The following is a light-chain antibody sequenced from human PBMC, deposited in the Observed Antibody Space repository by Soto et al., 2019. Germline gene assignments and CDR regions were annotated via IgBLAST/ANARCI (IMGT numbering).Light chain of an antibody. V-gene: IGLV1-44*01. CDR1: TSNIGTNT. CDR3: VTWDDRLNGWV. CDR2: SDN. Sequence: QSVLTQPPSASGTPGQRVTISCSGSTSNIGTNTVKWYQQFPGTAPKLLIYSDNQRPSGVPDRLSASKSGTSASLAISGLQSEDEADYYCVTWDDRLNGWVFGGGTKLTVL. J-gene: IGLJ3*02.